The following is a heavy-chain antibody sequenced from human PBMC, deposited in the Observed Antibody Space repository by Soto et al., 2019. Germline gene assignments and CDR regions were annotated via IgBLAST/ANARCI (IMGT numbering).Heavy chain of an antibody. CDR2: INSDGSST. CDR1: GFTFRSYW. CDR3: AREAAAVFDY. J-gene: IGHJ4*02. D-gene: IGHD6-13*01. Sequence: DVQLVESGGGLVQPGGSLRLSCAASGFTFRSYWMHWVRQTPGKGLVWVSRINSDGSSTDYADSVKGRLTISRDNAKNTLYLQLNSLRAEDTAVYFCAREAAAVFDYWGQGTLVTVSS. V-gene: IGHV3-74*01.